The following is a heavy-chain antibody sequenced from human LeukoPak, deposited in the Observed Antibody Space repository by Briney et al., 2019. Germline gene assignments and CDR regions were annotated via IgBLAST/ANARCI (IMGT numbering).Heavy chain of an antibody. CDR2: IYYNGST. CDR1: GGSISSGDYY. Sequence: SETLSLICTVPGGSISSGDYYWSWISQPPGKGLEWIGYIYYNGSTYYNPSLKSRVTISVDTSKNQFSLKLSSVTAADTAVYYCARVPDYYDSSGHTINNWFDPWGQGTLVTVSS. D-gene: IGHD3-22*01. CDR3: ARVPDYYDSSGHTINNWFDP. J-gene: IGHJ5*02. V-gene: IGHV4-30-4*01.